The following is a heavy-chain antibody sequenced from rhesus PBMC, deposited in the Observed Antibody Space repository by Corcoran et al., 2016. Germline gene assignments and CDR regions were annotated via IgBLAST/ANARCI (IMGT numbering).Heavy chain of an antibody. V-gene: IGHV3S5*01. Sequence: EVQLVETGGGLVQPGGSLKLSCVASGFTIRSYGMSWVRQAPGKGLEWVSGINSDGGSTYYADSVNGRFTISRDKSKNTLSLQMNSLRPEDTAVYYCRGGNWEVDYWGQGVLVTVSS. D-gene: IGHD6-25*01. CDR1: GFTIRSYG. CDR2: INSDGGST. J-gene: IGHJ4*01. CDR3: RGGNWEVDY.